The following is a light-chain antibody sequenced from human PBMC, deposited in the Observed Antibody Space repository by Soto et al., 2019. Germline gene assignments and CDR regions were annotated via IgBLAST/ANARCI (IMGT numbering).Light chain of an antibody. CDR2: QDS. CDR1: KLGDKY. V-gene: IGLV3-1*01. J-gene: IGLJ2*01. CDR3: QAWDSSTSV. Sequence: ELTQPPSVSVSPGQTASITCSGDKLGDKYACWYQQKPGQSPVLVIYQDSKRPSGIPERFSGSNSGNTATLTISGTQAMDEADYYCQAWDSSTSVFGGGTKLTVL.